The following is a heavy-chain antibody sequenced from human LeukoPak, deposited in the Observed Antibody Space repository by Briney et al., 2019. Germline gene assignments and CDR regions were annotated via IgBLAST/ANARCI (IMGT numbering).Heavy chain of an antibody. Sequence: GGSLRLSCAASGFTFSGYWIHWVRQVPGKGLVWVSRINSDGSSTSYADSVKGRFTISRDNAKNSLYLQMNSLRAEDTAVYYCARDMYYYGSGSYYNYWGQGTLVTVSS. J-gene: IGHJ4*02. V-gene: IGHV3-74*01. D-gene: IGHD3-10*01. CDR1: GFTFSGYW. CDR2: INSDGSST. CDR3: ARDMYYYGSGSYYNY.